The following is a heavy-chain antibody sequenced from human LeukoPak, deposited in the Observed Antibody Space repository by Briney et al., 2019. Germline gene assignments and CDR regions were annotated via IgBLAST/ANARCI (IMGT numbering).Heavy chain of an antibody. Sequence: SETLSLTCTVSNYSISTDYYWGWIRQPPGKGLEWIGTMYHSGSTNYNPSLKSRVTISVDTSKNQFSLKLSSVTAADTAVYYCARAHGYSYGYGTPFDPWGQGTLVTVSS. CDR1: NYSISTDYY. CDR3: ARAHGYSYGYGTPFDP. V-gene: IGHV4-38-2*02. CDR2: MYHSGST. J-gene: IGHJ5*02. D-gene: IGHD5-18*01.